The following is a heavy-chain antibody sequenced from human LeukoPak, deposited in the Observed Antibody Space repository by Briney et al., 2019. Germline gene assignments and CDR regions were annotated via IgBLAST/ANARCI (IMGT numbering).Heavy chain of an antibody. CDR3: ASRITSCFQH. CDR2: IYYSGST. D-gene: IGHD3-10*01. J-gene: IGHJ1*01. CDR1: GGSISSYY. V-gene: IGHV4-59*01. Sequence: SETLFLTCTVSGGSISSYYWSWIRQPPGKGLEWIGYIYYSGSTNYNPSLKSRITISLDTSKNQFSLKLSSVTAADTAVYYCASRITSCFQHWGQGTLVTVSS.